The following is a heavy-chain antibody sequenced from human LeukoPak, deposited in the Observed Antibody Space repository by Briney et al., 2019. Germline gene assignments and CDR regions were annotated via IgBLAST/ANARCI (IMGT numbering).Heavy chain of an antibody. D-gene: IGHD2-8*01. CDR2: ISGYNGNT. CDR1: GYTFTSYG. V-gene: IGHV1-18*01. CDR3: ARTNLDCKNGVCYDY. J-gene: IGHJ4*02. Sequence: ASVKVSCKASGYTFTSYGISWVRQAPGQGLEWMGWISGYNGNTNYAQKLQGRVTMTTDTSTRTAYMELRSLRSDDTAVYYCARTNLDCKNGVCYDYWGQGTLVTVSS.